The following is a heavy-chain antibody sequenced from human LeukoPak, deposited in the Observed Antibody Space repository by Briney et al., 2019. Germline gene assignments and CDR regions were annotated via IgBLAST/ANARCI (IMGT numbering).Heavy chain of an antibody. J-gene: IGHJ4*02. CDR3: ANIPGGNSGY. D-gene: IGHD4-23*01. CDR1: GFTFSSYA. V-gene: IGHV3-23*01. CDR2: ISGSGGST. Sequence: GGSLRLSCAASGFTFSSYAMSWVRQAPGKGLEWVSAISGSGGSTYYADSVKGRFTISRDNSKNTLYLQMNSLRAEDTAVYHCANIPGGNSGYWGQGTLVTVSS.